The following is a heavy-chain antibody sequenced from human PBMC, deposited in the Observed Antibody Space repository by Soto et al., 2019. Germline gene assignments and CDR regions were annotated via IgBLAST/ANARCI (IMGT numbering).Heavy chain of an antibody. CDR3: ARWGYSSSWYGSDYGMDV. CDR1: GYTFTSYY. D-gene: IGHD6-13*01. CDR2: INPSGGST. Sequence: QQQLVQSGAEVKKPGASVKVSCKASGYTFTSYYMHWVRQAPGQGLEWMGIINPSGGSTSYAKKFHGRGTLARDTATTTVYMELSSLGPGDTAVYYCARWGYSSSWYGSDYGMDVWGQGTTVTVSS. V-gene: IGHV1-46*01. J-gene: IGHJ6*02.